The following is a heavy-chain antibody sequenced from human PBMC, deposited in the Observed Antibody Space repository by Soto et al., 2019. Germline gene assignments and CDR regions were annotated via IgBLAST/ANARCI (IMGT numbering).Heavy chain of an antibody. J-gene: IGHJ5*02. CDR2: ISYSGST. CDR3: ARDRYVASYNWFDP. D-gene: IGHD3-10*02. Sequence: SETLSLTCTVSGGSIRSGDYYWSLIRQQPGKGLEWIGYISYSGSTHYNPSLKSRITISVDTSKNQFSLKLTSVTAADTAMYYCARDRYVASYNWFDPWGLGALVTVSS. CDR1: GGSIRSGDYY. V-gene: IGHV4-31*03.